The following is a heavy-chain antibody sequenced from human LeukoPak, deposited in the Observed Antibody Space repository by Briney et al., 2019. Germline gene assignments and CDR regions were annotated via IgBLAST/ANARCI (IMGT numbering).Heavy chain of an antibody. V-gene: IGHV6-1*01. CDR3: VRGGQGDGHSADEGFDI. D-gene: IGHD5-18*01. Sequence: SQTLSLTCAISGDSVFSNSSWNWIRQSPSRGLEWLGRTYYRSKWYNDYGVSVKSRININPDTSKNHSPLQLSSVTPEDTAVYYCVRGGQGDGHSADEGFDIWGQGTMVTVS. CDR1: GDSVFSNSS. CDR2: TYYRSKWYN. J-gene: IGHJ3*02.